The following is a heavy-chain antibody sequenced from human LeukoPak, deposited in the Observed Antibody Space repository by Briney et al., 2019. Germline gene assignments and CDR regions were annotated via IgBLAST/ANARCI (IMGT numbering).Heavy chain of an antibody. CDR2: ISGSCGST. J-gene: IGHJ4*02. V-gene: IGHV3-23*01. D-gene: IGHD2-21*02. CDR1: GFTFTTYA. Sequence: GGSLRLSCAASGFTFTTYAMSWVRQAPGKGLEWVSAISGSCGSTYYADSVKGRFTISRDNSKNTLYLQMNSLTAEDTAVYYCAKQVTAPGPIDYWGQGTLVTVSP. CDR3: AKQVTAPGPIDY.